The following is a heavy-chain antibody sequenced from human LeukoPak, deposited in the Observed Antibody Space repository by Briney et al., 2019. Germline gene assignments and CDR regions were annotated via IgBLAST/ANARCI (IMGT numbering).Heavy chain of an antibody. CDR1: GGSFSGYY. V-gene: IGHV4-34*01. D-gene: IGHD3-22*01. CDR3: ASFHYYDSRSGGPIDY. Sequence: PSETRSLTCAVYGGSFSGYYWSWIRQPPGKGLEWIGEINHSGSTNYNPSLKSRVTISVDTSKNQFSLKLSSVTAADTAVYYCASFHYYDSRSGGPIDYWGQGTLVTVSS. CDR2: INHSGST. J-gene: IGHJ4*02.